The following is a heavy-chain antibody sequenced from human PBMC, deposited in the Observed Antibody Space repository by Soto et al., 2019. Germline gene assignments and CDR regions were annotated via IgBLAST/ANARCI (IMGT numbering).Heavy chain of an antibody. V-gene: IGHV1-8*01. J-gene: IGHJ5*02. Sequence: ASVKVSCKASGYTFTSYDIKWVRQATGQGLEWMGWMNPNSGNTGYAQKFQGRVTMTRNTSISTAYMELSSLRSEDTAVYYCARGLTKSIFGVVIIRKWFDPWGQGTLVTVSS. CDR2: MNPNSGNT. D-gene: IGHD3-3*01. CDR1: GYTFTSYD. CDR3: ARGLTKSIFGVVIIRKWFDP.